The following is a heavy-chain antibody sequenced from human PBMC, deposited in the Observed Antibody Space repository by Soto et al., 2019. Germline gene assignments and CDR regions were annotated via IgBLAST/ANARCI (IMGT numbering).Heavy chain of an antibody. CDR3: AKVGYGDYAGGACDL. D-gene: IGHD4-17*01. CDR2: ISGSGGST. CDR1: GFTFSSYA. V-gene: IGHV3-23*01. J-gene: IGHJ3*01. Sequence: EVQLLESGGGLVQPGGSLRLSCAASGFTFSSYAMSWVRQAPGKGLEWVSAISGSGGSTYYADSVKGPFTISRDNSRNPLYLQMNSPRAEDTAVYYCAKVGYGDYAGGACDLWGQGTMVTVSS.